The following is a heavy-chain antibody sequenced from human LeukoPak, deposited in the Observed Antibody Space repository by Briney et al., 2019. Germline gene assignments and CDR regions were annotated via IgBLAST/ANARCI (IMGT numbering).Heavy chain of an antibody. CDR3: ARVWEWELTPNWFDP. CDR2: IYDSGST. CDR1: GASISSTTYY. V-gene: IGHV4-39*07. Sequence: SETLSLTCTVSGASISSTTYYWGWIRQPPRKGLEWIASIYDSGSTYYNPSLKSRVTISVDTSKNQFSLKLSSVTAADTAVYYCARVWEWELTPNWFDPWGQGTLVTVSS. J-gene: IGHJ5*02. D-gene: IGHD1-26*01.